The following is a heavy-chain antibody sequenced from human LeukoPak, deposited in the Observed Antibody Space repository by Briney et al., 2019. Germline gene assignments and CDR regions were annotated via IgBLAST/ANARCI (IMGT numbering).Heavy chain of an antibody. CDR2: IIPIFGTA. V-gene: IGHV1-69*01. D-gene: IGHD3-3*01. J-gene: IGHJ4*02. CDR3: ANTYWSGYYII. Sequence: GSSVKVSCKASGGTFISYAISWARQAPGQGLEWMGGIIPIFGTANYAQKFQGRVTITADESTSTAYMELSSLRSEDTAVYYCANTYWSGYYIIWGQGTLVTVSS. CDR1: GGTFISYA.